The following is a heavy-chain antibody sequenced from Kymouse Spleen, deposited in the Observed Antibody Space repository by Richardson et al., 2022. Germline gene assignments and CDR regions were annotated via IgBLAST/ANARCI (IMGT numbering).Heavy chain of an antibody. Sequence: EVQLVESGGGLVKPGGSLRLSCAASGFTFSNAWMSWVRQAPGKGLEWVGRIKSKTDGGTTDYAAPVKGRFTISRDDSKNTLYLQMNSLKTEDTAVYYCTTEGFFTMVRGVIITGYYYYGMDVWGQGTTVTVSS. V-gene: IGHV3-15*01. CDR1: GFTFSNAW. CDR3: TTEGFFTMVRGVIITGYYYYGMDV. CDR2: IKSKTDGGTT. J-gene: IGHJ6*02. D-gene: IGHD3-10*01.